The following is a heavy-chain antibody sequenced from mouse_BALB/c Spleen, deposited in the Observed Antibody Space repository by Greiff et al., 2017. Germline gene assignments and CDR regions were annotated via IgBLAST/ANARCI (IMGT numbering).Heavy chain of an antibody. J-gene: IGHJ4*01. CDR1: GYTFTSYW. CDR2: IDPYDSET. Sequence: QVHVKQPGAELVRPGASVKLSCKASGYTFTSYWMNWVKQRPEQGLEWIGRIDPYDSETHYNQKFKDKAILTVDKSSSTAYMQLSSLTSEDSAVYYCARRRVYDSMDYWGQGTSVTVSS. D-gene: IGHD2-4*01. CDR3: ARRRVYDSMDY. V-gene: IGHV1-52*01.